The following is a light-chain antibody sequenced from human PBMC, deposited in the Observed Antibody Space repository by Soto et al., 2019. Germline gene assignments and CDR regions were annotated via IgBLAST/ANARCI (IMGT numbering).Light chain of an antibody. CDR3: QQDGVTTPNT. Sequence: EIVLTQSPGTLSLSPGERATLSCRASQIVSSTYLAWFQQKPGQAPRLLIYGASTRATGIPARFSGSGSGADFTLTISGLDPEDFGSYYWQQDGVTTPNTFGGGTKVEL. J-gene: IGKJ4*01. CDR1: QIVSSTY. CDR2: GAS. V-gene: IGKV3-20*01.